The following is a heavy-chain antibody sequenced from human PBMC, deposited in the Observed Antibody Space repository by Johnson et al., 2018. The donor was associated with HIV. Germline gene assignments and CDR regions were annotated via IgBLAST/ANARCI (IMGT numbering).Heavy chain of an antibody. D-gene: IGHD6-13*01. CDR3: TTDLAAVGSGAFDI. CDR1: GFTFSDYY. J-gene: IGHJ3*02. Sequence: QVQLVESGGGVVQPGGSLRLSCAASGFTFSDYYMSWIRQAPGKGLEWVSNISRSGSTIYHADSVKGRLIISRDNAKNSLYLQMSSLKTEDTAIYSCTTDLAAVGSGAFDIWGQGTMVTVSS. CDR2: ISRSGSTI. V-gene: IGHV3-11*01.